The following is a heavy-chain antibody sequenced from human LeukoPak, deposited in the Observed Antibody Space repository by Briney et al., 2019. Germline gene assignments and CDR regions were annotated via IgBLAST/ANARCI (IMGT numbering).Heavy chain of an antibody. CDR2: IRSKAYGGTT. J-gene: IGHJ4*02. Sequence: GGSLRLSCTASGFTFGDYAMSWVRQAPGKGLEWVGFIRSKAYGGTTEYAASVKGRFTISRDDSKSIAYLQMSSLKTEDTAVYCCTRSAGYSSGWYHDYWGQGTLVTVSS. CDR1: GFTFGDYA. V-gene: IGHV3-49*04. CDR3: TRSAGYSSGWYHDY. D-gene: IGHD6-19*01.